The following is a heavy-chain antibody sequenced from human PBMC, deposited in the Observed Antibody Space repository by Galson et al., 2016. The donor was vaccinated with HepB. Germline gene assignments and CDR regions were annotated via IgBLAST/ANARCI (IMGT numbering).Heavy chain of an antibody. D-gene: IGHD7-27*01. CDR1: GFTVSSNY. V-gene: IGHV3-53*01. CDR2: IYVGGST. Sequence: SLRLSCAASGFTVSSNYMNWVRQAPGKGLEWVAIIYVGGSTYYADSVRGRFTISRDKTNNTRFLQMNNLMAEDTAVYYCSGSGDYSYFDYWGQGTLVTVSS. J-gene: IGHJ4*02. CDR3: SGSGDYSYFDY.